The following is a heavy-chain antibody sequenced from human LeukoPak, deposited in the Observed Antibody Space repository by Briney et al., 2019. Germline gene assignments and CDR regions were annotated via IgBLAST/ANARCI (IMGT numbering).Heavy chain of an antibody. CDR3: ARQRGYCSGGSCYGMFDY. CDR2: IYYSGSI. Sequence: SETLSLTCTVSGGSISSSNYYWGWIRQPPGKGLEWIGSIYYSGSIYYNPSLKSRVTISVYTSKNQFSLKLTSVTAADTAVYYCARQRGYCSGGSCYGMFDYWGQGTLVTVSS. CDR1: GGSISSSNYY. J-gene: IGHJ4*02. D-gene: IGHD2-15*01. V-gene: IGHV4-39*01.